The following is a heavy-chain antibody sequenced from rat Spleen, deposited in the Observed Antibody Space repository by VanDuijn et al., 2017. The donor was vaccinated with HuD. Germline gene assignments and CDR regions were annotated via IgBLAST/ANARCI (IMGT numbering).Heavy chain of an antibody. J-gene: IGHJ2*01. D-gene: IGHD1-4*01. CDR1: GFSLTSNS. CDR3: TSARN. Sequence: QVQLKESGPGLVQPSQTLSLTCTVSGFSLTSNSVDWVRQPPGKGLEWIGEIWGDGSTHDNSAHKSRQTNSRETSKSQVFLKMNSLHTDDTAIYFCTSARNWGQGVMVTVSS. CDR2: IWGDGST. V-gene: IGHV2-1*01.